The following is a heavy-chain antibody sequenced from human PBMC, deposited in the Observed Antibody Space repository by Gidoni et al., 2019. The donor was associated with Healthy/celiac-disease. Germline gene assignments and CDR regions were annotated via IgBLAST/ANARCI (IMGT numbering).Heavy chain of an antibody. D-gene: IGHD1-26*01. CDR2: IYWDDDK. CDR1: GFSHSTSGVG. Sequence: QITLKASGPTLVTPTQTPTLTCTFSGFSHSTSGVGVVWIRQPSGKALEWLALIYWDDDKRYSPSLKSRLTITKDTSKRQVVLTMTNMDPVDTATYYCAHKLVGATNVDYWGEGTLVTVSS. CDR3: AHKLVGATNVDY. J-gene: IGHJ4*02. V-gene: IGHV2-5*02.